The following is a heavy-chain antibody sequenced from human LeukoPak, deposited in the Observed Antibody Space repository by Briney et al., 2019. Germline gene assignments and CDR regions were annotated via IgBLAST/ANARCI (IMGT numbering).Heavy chain of an antibody. J-gene: IGHJ4*02. CDR3: ARGPYSGGWYAY. D-gene: IGHD6-19*01. CDR1: GFTFSSYA. Sequence: GGSLRLSCAASGFTFSSYAMHWVRQAPGKGLEYVSAISSNGGSTYYANSVKGRFTISRDNSKNTLYLQMGSLRAEDMAVYYCARGPYSGGWYAYWGQGTLVTVSS. CDR2: ISSNGGST. V-gene: IGHV3-64*01.